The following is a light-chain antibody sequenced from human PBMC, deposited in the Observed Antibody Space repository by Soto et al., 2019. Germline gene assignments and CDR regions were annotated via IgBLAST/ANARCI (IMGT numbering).Light chain of an antibody. CDR2: KAS. CDR1: QSISSW. V-gene: IGKV1-5*03. J-gene: IGKJ1*01. CDR3: LQYSTYWT. Sequence: DIQMTQSPSTLSASVGDRVTITCRASQSISSWLAWYQQKPGKAPNLLIYKASSLESGVPSRFSGSGSGTDFTLTISGLQPDDFATYYCLQYSTYWTFGQGTKVEIK.